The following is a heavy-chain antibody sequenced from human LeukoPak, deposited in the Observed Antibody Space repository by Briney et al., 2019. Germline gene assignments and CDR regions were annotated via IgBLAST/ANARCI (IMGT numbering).Heavy chain of an antibody. V-gene: IGHV3-23*01. CDR3: AKDLMTTVTILNV. J-gene: IGHJ6*02. D-gene: IGHD4-11*01. CDR1: GFTFSSYA. CDR2: ITGDGFT. Sequence: GGSLRLSCAASGFTFSSYAMSWVRQAPGKGLERVSSITGDGFTFYADSVKGQFTISRDNFKNTLYLQMSGLRAEDTAVYYCAKDLMTTVTILNVWGQGTTVTVSS.